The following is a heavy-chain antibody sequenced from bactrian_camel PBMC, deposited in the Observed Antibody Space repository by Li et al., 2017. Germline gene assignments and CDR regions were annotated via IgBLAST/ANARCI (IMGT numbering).Heavy chain of an antibody. Sequence: QLVESGGGSVQAGGALRLSCAHPGYTCGSYCMGWFRQAPGKEREGVAIIVEDGKTEYSDSVKGRFTISQDNDKNILYLQMNTLQPDDTATYYCAAHNVYPCDFEGLKSGCWGRGTQVTVS. CDR2: IIVEDGKT. V-gene: IGHV3S1*01. CDR1: GYTCGSYC. J-gene: IGHJ4*01. CDR3: AAHNVYPCDFEGLKSGC. D-gene: IGHD4*01.